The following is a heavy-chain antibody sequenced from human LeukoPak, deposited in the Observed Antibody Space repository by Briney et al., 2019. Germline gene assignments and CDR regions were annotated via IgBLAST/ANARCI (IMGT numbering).Heavy chain of an antibody. CDR1: GGSISSYY. V-gene: IGHV4-59*12. CDR2: IYYSGST. Sequence: SETLSLTCTVSGGSISSYYWSWIRQPPGKGLEWIGYIYYSGSTNYNPSLKSRVTISVDTSKNQFSLKLSSVTAADTAVYYCARRLRVGYFDWLHFDYWGQGTLVTVSS. D-gene: IGHD3-9*01. J-gene: IGHJ4*02. CDR3: ARRLRVGYFDWLHFDY.